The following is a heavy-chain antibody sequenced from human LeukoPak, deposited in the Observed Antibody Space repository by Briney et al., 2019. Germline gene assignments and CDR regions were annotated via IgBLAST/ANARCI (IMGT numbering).Heavy chain of an antibody. Sequence: GGSLRLSCSASGXTISGYWMHWVRQAPGKGLVWISRINSDGSTTNYADSVKGRFTISRDNAKNTLYLQMNSLRAEDTAMYYCARGSAVTGVHWGQGTLVTVSS. CDR1: GXTISGYW. CDR2: INSDGSTT. D-gene: IGHD1-14*01. J-gene: IGHJ4*02. CDR3: ARGSAVTGVH. V-gene: IGHV3-74*01.